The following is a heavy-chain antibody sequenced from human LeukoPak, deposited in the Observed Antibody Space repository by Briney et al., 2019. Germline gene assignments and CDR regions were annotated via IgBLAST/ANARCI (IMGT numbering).Heavy chain of an antibody. CDR1: GFTFSDYY. V-gene: IGHV3-11*04. J-gene: IGHJ6*03. CDR2: ISSSGSTI. Sequence: PGGSLRLSCAASGFTFSDYYMSWIRQAPGKGLEWVSYISSSGSTIYYADSVKGRFTISRDNAKNSLYLQMNSLRAEDTAVYYCARMVGYCSGGSCYLWGYYYYMDVWGKGTTVTVSS. CDR3: ARMVGYCSGGSCYLWGYYYYMDV. D-gene: IGHD2-15*01.